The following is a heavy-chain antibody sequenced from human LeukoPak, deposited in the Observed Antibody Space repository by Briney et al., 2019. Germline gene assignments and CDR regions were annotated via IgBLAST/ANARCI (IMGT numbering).Heavy chain of an antibody. Sequence: GGSLRLSCAASGFTVSSNYMSWVRQAPGKGPEWVSVIYSGGSTYYADSVKGRFTISRDNSKNTLYLQMNSLRAEDTAVYYCARGGYRLSPYRRWGQGTLVTVSS. CDR3: ARGGYRLSPYRR. J-gene: IGHJ4*02. D-gene: IGHD3-16*01. V-gene: IGHV3-53*01. CDR2: IYSGGST. CDR1: GFTVSSNY.